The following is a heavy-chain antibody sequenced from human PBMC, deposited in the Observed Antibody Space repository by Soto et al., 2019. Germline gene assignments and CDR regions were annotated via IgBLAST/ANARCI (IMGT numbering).Heavy chain of an antibody. Sequence: EVQLLESGGGLVQPGGSLRLSCAASGFTFNNYAMTWVRQAPGKGLEWVSAISGGGDTTSYADSVKGRFTVSRAGSTHTLYLQMRSPRAEDTALYYCAKGRGGSGSLTPRVDFWGQGTLVTVSS. CDR2: ISGGGDTT. V-gene: IGHV3-23*01. J-gene: IGHJ4*02. CDR3: AKGRGGSGSLTPRVDF. D-gene: IGHD3-10*01. CDR1: GFTFNNYA.